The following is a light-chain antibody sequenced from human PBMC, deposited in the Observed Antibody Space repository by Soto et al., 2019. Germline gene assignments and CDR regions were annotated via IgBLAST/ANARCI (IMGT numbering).Light chain of an antibody. CDR2: GAS. V-gene: IGKV3-20*01. Sequence: EIILTHSPDTLSLSPGERATLSCRPSQTVSSNYLAWCQQRPGQAPRLLIYGASTRAAGIPDRFSGSGSGTDFTLTITRLEPEDSAVYFCQQYTGPPTTFGQGTRLEIK. CDR3: QQYTGPPTT. CDR1: QTVSSNY. J-gene: IGKJ5*01.